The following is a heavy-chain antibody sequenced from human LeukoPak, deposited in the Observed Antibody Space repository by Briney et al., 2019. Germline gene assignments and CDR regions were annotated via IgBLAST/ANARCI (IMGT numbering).Heavy chain of an antibody. V-gene: IGHV3-23*01. CDR2: ISGSGGST. CDR3: AKWTDIVVVVAATTIDY. Sequence: GRSLRLSCAASGFTFSSYGMHWVRQAPGKGLEWVSAISGSGGSTYYADSVKGRFTISRDNSKNTLYLQMNSLRAEDTAVYYCAKWTDIVVVVAATTIDYWGQGTLVTVSS. D-gene: IGHD2-15*01. CDR1: GFTFSSYG. J-gene: IGHJ4*02.